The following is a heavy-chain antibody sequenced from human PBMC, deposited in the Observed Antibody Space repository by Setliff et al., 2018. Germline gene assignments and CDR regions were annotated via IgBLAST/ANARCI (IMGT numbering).Heavy chain of an antibody. Sequence: GESLKISCAASGFTFSRSAIHWVRQASGKGLEWVGRVRSRINNFATAYDASVKGRFIISRDDSKNTAYLQMNSLKTEDTAVYYCASDIHNDYDYFDYWGLGIQVTVSS. CDR1: GFTFSRSA. CDR2: VRSRINNFAT. CDR3: ASDIHNDYDYFDY. J-gene: IGHJ4*02. V-gene: IGHV3-73*01. D-gene: IGHD4-17*01.